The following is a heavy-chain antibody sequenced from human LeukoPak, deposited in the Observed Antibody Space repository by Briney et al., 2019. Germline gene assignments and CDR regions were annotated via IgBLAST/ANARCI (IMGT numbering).Heavy chain of an antibody. CDR1: GYTFTGYY. J-gene: IGHJ6*03. CDR3: ARDRGDFDWLLYSVLGYYMDV. Sequence: VKVSCKASGYTFTGYYMHWVRQAPGQGLEWMGWINPNSGGTNYAQKFQGRVTMTRDTSISTAYMELCRLRSDDTAVYYCARDRGDFDWLLYSVLGYYMDVWGKGTTVTVSS. D-gene: IGHD3-9*01. CDR2: INPNSGGT. V-gene: IGHV1-2*02.